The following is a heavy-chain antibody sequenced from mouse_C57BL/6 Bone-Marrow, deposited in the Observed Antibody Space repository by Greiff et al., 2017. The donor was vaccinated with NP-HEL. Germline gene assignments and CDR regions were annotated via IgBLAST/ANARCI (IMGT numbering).Heavy chain of an antibody. CDR2: IDPENGDT. Sequence: VQLQQSGAELVRPGASVKLSCTASGFNIKDDYMHWVKQRPEPGLEWIGWIDPENGDTEYASKFQGKATITADTSSNTAYLQLSSLTSEDTAVYYCTSYGNPYYAMDYWGQGTSVTVSS. CDR3: TSYGNPYYAMDY. J-gene: IGHJ4*01. V-gene: IGHV14-4*01. D-gene: IGHD2-1*01. CDR1: GFNIKDDY.